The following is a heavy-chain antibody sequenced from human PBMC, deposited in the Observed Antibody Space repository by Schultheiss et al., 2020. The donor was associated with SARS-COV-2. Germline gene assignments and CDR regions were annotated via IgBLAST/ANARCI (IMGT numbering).Heavy chain of an antibody. CDR3: ARVRWLRDYYYYYDMDV. Sequence: GGSLRLSCAASGFTFSSYGMHWVRQAPGKGLEWVAVIWYDGSNKYYADSVKGRFTISRDNSKNTLYLQMNSLRAEDTAVYYCARVRWLRDYYYYYDMDVWGQGTTVTVSS. J-gene: IGHJ6*02. D-gene: IGHD5-12*01. CDR2: IWYDGSNK. V-gene: IGHV3-33*01. CDR1: GFTFSSYG.